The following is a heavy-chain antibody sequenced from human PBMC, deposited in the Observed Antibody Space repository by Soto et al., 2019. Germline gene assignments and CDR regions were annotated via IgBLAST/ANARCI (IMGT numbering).Heavy chain of an antibody. D-gene: IGHD3-10*01. CDR1: GFSLSTSGVG. CDR2: IYWDDDK. V-gene: IGHV2-5*02. Sequence: QITLKESGPTLVKPTQTLTLTCTFSGFSLSTSGVGVGWIRQPPGKALEWLALIYWDDDKRYSPSLKSRLTNTKDNYKNQVVLTMTNMDPVDTATYYCAHSEGSGSHGDLLDYWGQGTLVTVSS. J-gene: IGHJ4*02. CDR3: AHSEGSGSHGDLLDY.